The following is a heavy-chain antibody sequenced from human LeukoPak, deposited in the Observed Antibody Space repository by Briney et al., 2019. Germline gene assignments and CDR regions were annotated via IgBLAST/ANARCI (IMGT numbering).Heavy chain of an antibody. Sequence: SETLSLTCAVSGGSISSSNWWSWVRQPPGKGLEWIGEIYHSGSTNYNPSLKSRVTISVDTSKNQFSLKLSSVTAADTAVYYCARGRSDYYGSGSYQTDLDYWGQGTLVTVSS. D-gene: IGHD3-10*01. CDR3: ARGRSDYYGSGSYQTDLDY. J-gene: IGHJ4*02. CDR2: IYHSGST. CDR1: GGSISSSNW. V-gene: IGHV4-4*02.